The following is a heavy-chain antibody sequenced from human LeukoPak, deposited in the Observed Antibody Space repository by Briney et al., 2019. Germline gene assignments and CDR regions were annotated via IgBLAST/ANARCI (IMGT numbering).Heavy chain of an antibody. CDR1: RYSFTSYW. Sequence: GESLRISRKGSRYSFTSYWISWVRQMPGKGLEWMGRIDPSDSYTNYSPSFQGHVTISADKSISTAYLQWSSLKASATAMYYCARVPNSSSWYVGLYYYYYGMDVWGQGTTVTVSS. J-gene: IGHJ6*02. D-gene: IGHD6-13*01. CDR3: ARVPNSSSWYVGLYYYYYGMDV. CDR2: IDPSDSYT. V-gene: IGHV5-10-1*01.